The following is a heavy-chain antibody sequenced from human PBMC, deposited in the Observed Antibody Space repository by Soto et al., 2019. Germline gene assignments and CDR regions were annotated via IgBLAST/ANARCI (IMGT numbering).Heavy chain of an antibody. CDR3: ARGGCSGGSCYRPFCSD. J-gene: IGHJ4*02. V-gene: IGHV4-34*02. CDR1: GGSFSDYY. CDR2: INHSGST. Sequence: QVQLQQWGAGLLKPSETLSLTCAVYGGSFSDYYWSWIRQPPGKGLEWIGEINHSGSTIYNPSLKSRVTMSVDTSKIQLSLNLTSVTAADTAVYYCARGGCSGGSCYRPFCSDWGQGTLVTVSS. D-gene: IGHD2-15*01.